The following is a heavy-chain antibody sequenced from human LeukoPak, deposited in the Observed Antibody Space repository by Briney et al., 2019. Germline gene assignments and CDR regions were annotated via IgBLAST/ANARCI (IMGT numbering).Heavy chain of an antibody. CDR1: GGSISSGSYY. CDR2: IYYSGST. J-gene: IGHJ5*02. CDR3: AREVGAISSWFDP. V-gene: IGHV4-30-4*08. D-gene: IGHD1-26*01. Sequence: SQTLSLTCTVSGGSISSGSYYWSWIRQPPGKGLEWIGYIYYSGSTYYNPSLKSRVTISVDTSKNQFSLKLSSVTAADTAVYYCAREVGAISSWFDPWGQGTLVTVSS.